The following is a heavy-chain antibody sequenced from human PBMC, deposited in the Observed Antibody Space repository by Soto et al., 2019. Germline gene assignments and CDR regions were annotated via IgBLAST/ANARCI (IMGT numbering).Heavy chain of an antibody. CDR1: GVSISDTSYY. J-gene: IGHJ4*02. CDR2: IHFNGNT. V-gene: IGHV4-39*01. CDR3: ARQGSY. Sequence: QLQLQESGPGLVKPSETLSLTCNVSGVSISDTSYYWGWIRQPPGKGLEWIGTIHFNGNTFYNPSLKSRLTISVDTSKNQFSLRLTSVTAADTAVYYCARQGSYWGQGTLVAVSS.